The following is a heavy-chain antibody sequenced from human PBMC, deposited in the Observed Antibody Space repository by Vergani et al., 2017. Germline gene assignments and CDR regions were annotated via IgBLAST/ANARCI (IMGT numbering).Heavy chain of an antibody. Sequence: EVQLVQSGAEVKKPGATMNLSCTFSGYTFSDHYMHWFKQSPGKGLEWMGLVYPEDGETIYAEKFKGRVTIAADTSTDTAHLELSSLRSEDTAVYYCATPKTVTTGGMEGWGQGTTVIVSS. J-gene: IGHJ6*02. CDR2: VYPEDGET. V-gene: IGHV1-69-2*01. D-gene: IGHD4-17*01. CDR1: GYTFSDHY. CDR3: ATPKTVTTGGMEG.